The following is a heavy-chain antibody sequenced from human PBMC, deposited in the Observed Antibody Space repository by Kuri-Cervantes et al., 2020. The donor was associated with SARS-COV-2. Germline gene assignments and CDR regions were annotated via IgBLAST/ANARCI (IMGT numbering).Heavy chain of an antibody. D-gene: IGHD3-22*01. CDR3: AKDSQITVKGDGAFDF. J-gene: IGHJ3*01. CDR2: ICWNSGSI. Sequence: SLKIPCAASGFTFDDCAMHWVRPAPGKGREWVSGICWNSGSIGYADSVKRRFTISRDNAKNSLYLQMNRLRAEDTALYDCAKDSQITVKGDGAFDFWGQGKMVTVSS. CDR1: GFTFDDCA. V-gene: IGHV3-9*01.